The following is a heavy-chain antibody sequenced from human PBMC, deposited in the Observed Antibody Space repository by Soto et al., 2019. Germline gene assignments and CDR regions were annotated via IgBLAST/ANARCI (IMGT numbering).Heavy chain of an antibody. J-gene: IGHJ6*02. CDR3: AKNGQPPYYYYGLDV. CDR2: ISGYNGDT. V-gene: IGHV1-18*01. D-gene: IGHD2-8*01. Sequence: QGQLVQSEAEVKKPGASVKVSCKASGYTFTRYGISWVRQAPGQGLEWMGWISGYNGDTTYAQKVQGRVTXTXXXSXXTAYMELRSLTSDDTAVYYCAKNGQPPYYYYGLDVWGQGTKVTVSS. CDR1: GYTFTRYG.